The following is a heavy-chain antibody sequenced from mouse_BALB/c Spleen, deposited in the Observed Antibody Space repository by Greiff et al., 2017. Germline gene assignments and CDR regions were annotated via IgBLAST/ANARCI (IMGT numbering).Heavy chain of an antibody. CDR1: GYTFTSYW. V-gene: IGHV1S22*01. J-gene: IGHJ2*01. CDR3: TRGYDYEGYYFDY. D-gene: IGHD2-4*01. CDR2: IYPGSGST. Sequence: LQQPGSELVRPGASVKLSCKASGYTFTSYWMHWVKQRPGQGLEWIGNIYPGSGSTNYDEKFKSKATLTVDTSSSTAYMQLSSLTSEDSAVYYCTRGYDYEGYYFDYWGQGTTLTVSS.